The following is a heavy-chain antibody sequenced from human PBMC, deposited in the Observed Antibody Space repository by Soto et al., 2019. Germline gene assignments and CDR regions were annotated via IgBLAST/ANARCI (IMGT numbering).Heavy chain of an antibody. J-gene: IGHJ5*02. D-gene: IGHD2-15*01. CDR2: IYFSGST. Sequence: SETLSLTCTVSGGSVSTYYWNWIRQAPGKELECIGYIYFSGSTNYNPSLKSRVTILVDSSKNQFSLTLSSVTAADTAVYYCATQAVLGATLFAYFGPWGQGALVTVSS. CDR1: GGSVSTYY. V-gene: IGHV4-59*08. CDR3: ATQAVLGATLFAYFGP.